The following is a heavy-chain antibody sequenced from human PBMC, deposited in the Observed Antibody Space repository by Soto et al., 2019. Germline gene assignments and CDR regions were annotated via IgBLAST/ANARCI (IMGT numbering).Heavy chain of an antibody. CDR2: IYNTGST. J-gene: IGHJ4*02. D-gene: IGHD6-6*01. CDR3: ATEYSNSPEAFDF. Sequence: TSETLSLTCTVSGVSVNTDDYYWSWIRQPPGKGLEWIGHIYNTGSTTYNPSLKSRVTISLDTSRNHFSLSLNSVTAADTAVFYCATEYSNSPEAFDFWGRGTLVTVSS. CDR1: GVSVNTDDYY. V-gene: IGHV4-61*03.